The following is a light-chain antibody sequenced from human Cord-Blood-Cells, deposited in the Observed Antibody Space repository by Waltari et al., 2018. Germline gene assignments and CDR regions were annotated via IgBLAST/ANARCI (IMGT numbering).Light chain of an antibody. V-gene: IGKV1-39*01. CDR1: QSIRSY. J-gene: IGKJ1*01. CDR2: AAS. CDR3: QQSYSTLGIGT. Sequence: DIQMTQSPSSLSASVGDRVTITCRASQSIRSYLNWYQQKPGKAPKLLIYAASSLQSGVPSRFSGSGSGTDFTLTISSLQPEDFATYYCQQSYSTLGIGTFGQGTKVEIK.